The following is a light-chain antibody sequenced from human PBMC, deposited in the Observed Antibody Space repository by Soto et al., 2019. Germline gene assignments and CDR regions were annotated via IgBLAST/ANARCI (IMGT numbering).Light chain of an antibody. Sequence: SYGLTQPPSMSVAPGQTAPLACAGNNIGSRSVHWCQQRPGQAPVLVVYDDTDRHSGIPERFSGSNSGNTATLTIRRAEAGDEADYYCHVCDNVGDHYVFGPGTQVIVL. CDR1: NIGSRS. CDR2: DDT. V-gene: IGLV3-21*02. CDR3: HVCDNVGDHYV. J-gene: IGLJ1*01.